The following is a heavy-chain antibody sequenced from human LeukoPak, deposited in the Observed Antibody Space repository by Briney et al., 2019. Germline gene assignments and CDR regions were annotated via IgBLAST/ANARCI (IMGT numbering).Heavy chain of an antibody. V-gene: IGHV3-23*01. D-gene: IGHD6-19*01. CDR2: ISGSGVST. CDR1: GFTFSSYA. J-gene: IGHJ5*02. CDR3: AKGSSGWYGGPNWFDP. Sequence: PGGSLRVSCAASGFTFSSYAMGWVRQGPGKGLEWVSIISGSGVSTYYTDSVKGRFNISRDNSKNTLYLQINSLRAKDSAVYYCAKGSSGWYGGPNWFDPWGQGTLVTVPS.